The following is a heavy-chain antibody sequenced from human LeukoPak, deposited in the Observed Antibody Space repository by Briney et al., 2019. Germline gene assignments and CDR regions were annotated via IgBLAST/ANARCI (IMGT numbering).Heavy chain of an antibody. D-gene: IGHD1-26*01. V-gene: IGHV3-30*02. J-gene: IGHJ4*02. Sequence: GGSLRLSCAASGFTFSSYGMHWVRQAPGKGLEWVAFIRYDGSNKYYADSVKGRFTISRDNSKNTLYLQMNSLRAEDTAVYYCAKVRSGSFHWYFDYWGQGTLVTVSS. CDR3: AKVRSGSFHWYFDY. CDR1: GFTFSSYG. CDR2: IRYDGSNK.